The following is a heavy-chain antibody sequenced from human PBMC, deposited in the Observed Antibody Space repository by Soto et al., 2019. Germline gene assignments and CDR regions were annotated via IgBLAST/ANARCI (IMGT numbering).Heavy chain of an antibody. CDR3: ARGGVSTRTFDY. D-gene: IGHD3-3*01. CDR2: IYPSDSDT. J-gene: IGHJ4*02. Sequence: GESLKISCKGSGYNFAGYWIAWVCQMPGKALELMGIIYPSDSDTRYRPFFQGQVTISADKSISSAYLQWSSLRASDTAMYYCARGGVSTRTFDYWGQGTPVTVSS. CDR1: GYNFAGYW. V-gene: IGHV5-51*01.